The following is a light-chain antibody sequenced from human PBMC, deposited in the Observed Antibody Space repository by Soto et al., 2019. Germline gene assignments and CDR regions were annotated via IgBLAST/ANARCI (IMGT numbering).Light chain of an antibody. CDR1: SGSIASNY. J-gene: IGLJ3*02. CDR3: QSYDATNQV. Sequence: NFMLTQPHSVSASPGKTAIISCTRSSGSIASNYVQWYQQRPGSSPTTVIYEDNQRPSGVPDRFSGSIDSSSNSASLTISGLETEDEADYFCQSYDATNQVFGGGTKLTVL. V-gene: IGLV6-57*01. CDR2: EDN.